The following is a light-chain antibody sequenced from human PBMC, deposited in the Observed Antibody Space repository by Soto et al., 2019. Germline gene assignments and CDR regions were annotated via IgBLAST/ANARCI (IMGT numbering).Light chain of an antibody. J-gene: IGKJ5*01. CDR1: QSVSSY. CDR2: DAS. V-gene: IGKV3-11*01. CDR3: QQRSNWLRNT. Sequence: XIVLTQSPATLSLSPGERATLSCRASQSVSSYLAWYQQKPGQAPRLLIYDASNRATGIPARFSGSGSGTDFTLTISSLEPEDFAVYYCQQRSNWLRNTFGQGTRLEIK.